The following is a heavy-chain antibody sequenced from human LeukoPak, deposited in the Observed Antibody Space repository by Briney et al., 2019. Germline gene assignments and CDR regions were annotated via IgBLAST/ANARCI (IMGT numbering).Heavy chain of an antibody. CDR3: ASGSVWFSFDS. CDR2: ISSSSGTI. J-gene: IGHJ4*02. V-gene: IGHV3-11*04. D-gene: IGHD6-19*01. CDR1: GFSFSDYY. Sequence: GGSLRLSCAASGFSFSDYYMSWIRQAPGKGLEWLSYISSSSGTIYYADSVKGRFTISRDNAQNSLFLQMNSLRAEDTAVYFCASGSVWFSFDSWGQGTLVTVSS.